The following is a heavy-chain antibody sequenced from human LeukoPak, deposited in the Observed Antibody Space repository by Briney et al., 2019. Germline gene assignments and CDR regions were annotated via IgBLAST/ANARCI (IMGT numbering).Heavy chain of an antibody. CDR2: IYCSGST. J-gene: IGHJ6*03. Sequence: SETLSLTCTVSGGSISSYYWSWIRQPPGKGLEWIGYIYCSGSTNYNPSLKSRVTISVDTSKNQFSLKLSSVTAADTAVYYCARRGLAAAGIPFYYYYYYMDVWGKGTTVTVSS. CDR1: GGSISSYY. V-gene: IGHV4-59*01. D-gene: IGHD6-13*01. CDR3: ARRGLAAAGIPFYYYYYYMDV.